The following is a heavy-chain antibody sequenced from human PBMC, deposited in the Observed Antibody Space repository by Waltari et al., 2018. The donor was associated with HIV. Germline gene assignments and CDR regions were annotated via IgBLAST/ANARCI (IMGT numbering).Heavy chain of an antibody. CDR3: ARGRPESIVIIPVATFDY. CDR2: INPNSGGT. CDR1: GYTFTGYY. J-gene: IGHJ4*02. V-gene: IGHV1-2*06. D-gene: IGHD2-2*01. Sequence: QVQLVQSGAEVKKPGASVKVSCKASGYTFTGYYLQWVRQDPGQGLEWMGRINPNSGGTNYAQKFQGRVTMTRDTSISTAYMELSRLRSDDTAVYYCARGRPESIVIIPVATFDYWGQGTLVTVSS.